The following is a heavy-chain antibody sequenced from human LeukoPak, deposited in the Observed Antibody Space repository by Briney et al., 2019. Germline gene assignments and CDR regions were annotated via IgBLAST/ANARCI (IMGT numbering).Heavy chain of an antibody. CDR3: AKDRPTYYDFWSGYFFDY. Sequence: PGGSLRLSCAASGFTFSSYAMSWVRQAPGKGLEWVSAISGSGGSTYYADSVKGRFTISRDNSKNTLYLQMNSLRAEDTAVYYCAKDRPTYYDFWSGYFFDYWGQGTLVTVSS. J-gene: IGHJ4*02. CDR1: GFTFSSYA. V-gene: IGHV3-23*01. D-gene: IGHD3-3*01. CDR2: ISGSGGST.